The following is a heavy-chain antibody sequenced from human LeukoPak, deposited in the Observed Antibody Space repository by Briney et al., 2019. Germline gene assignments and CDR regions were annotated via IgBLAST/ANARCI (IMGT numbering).Heavy chain of an antibody. CDR2: IYENGGTT. D-gene: IGHD5-18*01. Sequence: GGSLRLSCVGSGFTFRSHAMSWVRQAPEKGLEFVSGIYENGGTTYYADSVKGRFSISRDNSKNTLYLQMDSLRAEDTAVYYCARDTAMALDYWGQGTLVTVSS. V-gene: IGHV3-23*01. CDR1: GFTFRSHA. CDR3: ARDTAMALDY. J-gene: IGHJ4*02.